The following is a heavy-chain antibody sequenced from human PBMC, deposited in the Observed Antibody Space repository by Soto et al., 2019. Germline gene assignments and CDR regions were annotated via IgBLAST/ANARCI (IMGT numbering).Heavy chain of an antibody. CDR1: GDSVSDNSAA. CDR3: ARATNEYGAYVFLN. CDR2: TYYRSEWYD. J-gene: IGHJ4*02. V-gene: IGHV6-1*01. Sequence: SQTLSLTCAISGDSVSDNSAAWNWIRHSPSRGLEWLGRTYYRSEWYDDYALSVKSRVIINPDTSKNQFSLQLNSVTPEDTAVYYCARATNEYGAYVFLNWGQGTLVTVSS. D-gene: IGHD5-12*01.